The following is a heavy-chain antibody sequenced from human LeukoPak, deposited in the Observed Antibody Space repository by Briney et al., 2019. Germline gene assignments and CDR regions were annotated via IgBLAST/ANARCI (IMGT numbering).Heavy chain of an antibody. Sequence: ASVKVSCKASGYTFTSYDINWVRQATGQGLEWMGWMNPNSGNTGYAQKFQGRVTMTRNTSISTAYMELSSLRSEDTAVYYCARGPTLSSLRFLEWLLLDWFDPWGQETLVTVSS. CDR1: GYTFTSYD. D-gene: IGHD3-3*01. V-gene: IGHV1-8*01. J-gene: IGHJ5*02. CDR2: MNPNSGNT. CDR3: ARGPTLSSLRFLEWLLLDWFDP.